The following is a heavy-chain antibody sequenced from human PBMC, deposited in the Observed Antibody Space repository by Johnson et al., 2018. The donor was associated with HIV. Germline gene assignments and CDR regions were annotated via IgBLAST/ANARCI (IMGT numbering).Heavy chain of an antibody. CDR2: ISSDGSNK. Sequence: QVQLVESGGGVVQPGRSLRLSCATSRFTFSNYGMHWVRQAPGKGLEWVAVISSDGSNKYYADSVKGRFTISRDNSKNTLYLQMNSLRAEDTAVYYCARGGHAVVAKPFGAFDIWGQGTMVTVSS. D-gene: IGHD2-21*01. CDR3: ARGGHAVVAKPFGAFDI. CDR1: RFTFSNYG. J-gene: IGHJ3*02. V-gene: IGHV3-30*03.